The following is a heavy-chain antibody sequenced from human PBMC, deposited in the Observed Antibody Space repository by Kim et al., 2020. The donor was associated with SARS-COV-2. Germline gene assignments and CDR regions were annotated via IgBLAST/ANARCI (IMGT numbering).Heavy chain of an antibody. CDR1: GFTLSDYY. J-gene: IGHJ4*02. Sequence: VGSLRLSCAASGFTLSDYYMDWVRQAPGKGLEWVGRTRNKAKSYTTNYAASVKGRFTISRDDSKNSVYLQMNNLKTEDTAVYYCSRDGSGDYWGQGTLVTVSS. CDR2: TRNKAKSYTT. V-gene: IGHV3-72*01. CDR3: SRDGSGDY.